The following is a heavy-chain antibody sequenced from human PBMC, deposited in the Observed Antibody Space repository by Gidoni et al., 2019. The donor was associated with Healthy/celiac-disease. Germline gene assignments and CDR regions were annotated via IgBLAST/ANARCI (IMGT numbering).Heavy chain of an antibody. CDR3: AKGSLTMTTQKYYYYGMDV. CDR2: IIPIFGTA. Sequence: VRQAPGQGLEWMGGIIPIFGTANYAQKFQGRVTITADNSTSTAYMELSSLRSEDTAVYYCAKGSLTMTTQKYYYYGMDVWGQGTTVTVSS. J-gene: IGHJ6*02. D-gene: IGHD4-17*01. V-gene: IGHV1-69*06.